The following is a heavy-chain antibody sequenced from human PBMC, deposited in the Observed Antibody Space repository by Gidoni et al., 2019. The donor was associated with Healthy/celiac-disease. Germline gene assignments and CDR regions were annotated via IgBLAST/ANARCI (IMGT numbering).Heavy chain of an antibody. CDR2: IYYSGST. CDR3: ARQGSTRLSGMDV. V-gene: IGHV4-39*01. J-gene: IGHJ6*02. Sequence: LQLQESGPGLVKPSETLYLSCTVSGGSISSSSYYWGCIRQPPGKGLEWIGSIYYSGSTYDNPSLKSRVTISVDTSKNQFSLKLSSVNAADTAVYYCARQGSTRLSGMDVWGQGTTVTVSS. CDR1: GGSISSSSYY.